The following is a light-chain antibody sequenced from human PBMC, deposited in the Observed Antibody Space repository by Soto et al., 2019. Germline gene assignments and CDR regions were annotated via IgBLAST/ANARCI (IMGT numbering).Light chain of an antibody. CDR2: GAS. CDR3: QQYGSSGT. Sequence: VVLTQSPATLSLSPGERATLSCRASQSVSSYLAWYQQKPGRAPRLLIYGASNRATGIPDRFSGSGSGTDFTLTISRLEPEDFAVYYCQQYGSSGTFGQGTKVDI. J-gene: IGKJ1*01. V-gene: IGKV3-20*01. CDR1: QSVSSY.